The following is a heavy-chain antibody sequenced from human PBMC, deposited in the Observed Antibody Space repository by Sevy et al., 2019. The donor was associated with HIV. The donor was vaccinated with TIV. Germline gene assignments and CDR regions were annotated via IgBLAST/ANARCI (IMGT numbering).Heavy chain of an antibody. J-gene: IGHJ4*02. D-gene: IGHD1-1*01. CDR2: ISYDGSNK. CDR1: GFTFSSYA. Sequence: GGSLRLSCAASGFTFSSYAMHWVRQAPGKGLERVAVISYDGSNKYYADSVKGRFTISRDNSKNTLYLQMNSLRAEDTAVYYCARDRRSGTFDYWCQGTLVTVSS. CDR3: ARDRRSGTFDY. V-gene: IGHV3-30*04.